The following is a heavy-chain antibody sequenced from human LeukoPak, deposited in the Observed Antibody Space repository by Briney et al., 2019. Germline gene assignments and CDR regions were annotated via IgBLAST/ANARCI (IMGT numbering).Heavy chain of an antibody. CDR2: INHSGST. Sequence: NPSETLSLTCTVSGGSISSYYWSWIRQPPGKGLEWIGEINHSGSTNYNPSLKSRVTISVGTSKNQFSLKLSSVTAADTAVYYCARGRRQLGYFDYWGQGTLVTVSS. CDR1: GGSISSYY. CDR3: ARGRRQLGYFDY. V-gene: IGHV4-34*01. J-gene: IGHJ4*02. D-gene: IGHD5-18*01.